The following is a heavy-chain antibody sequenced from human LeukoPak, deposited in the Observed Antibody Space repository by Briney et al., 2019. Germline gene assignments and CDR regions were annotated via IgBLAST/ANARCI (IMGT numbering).Heavy chain of an antibody. D-gene: IGHD3-22*01. J-gene: IGHJ4*02. CDR2: IYYSGST. V-gene: IGHV4-39*01. CDR3: ARHSHDYYDSSGYVV. Sequence: SETLSLTCTVSGGSISSSSYYWGWIRQPPGKGLEWIGSIYYSGSTYYNPSLKSRVTISVDTSKNQFSLKLSSVTAADTAVYYCARHSHDYYDSSGYVVWGQGTLVTVSS. CDR1: GGSISSSSYY.